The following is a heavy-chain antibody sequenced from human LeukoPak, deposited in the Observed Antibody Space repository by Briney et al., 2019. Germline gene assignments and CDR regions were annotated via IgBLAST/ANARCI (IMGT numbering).Heavy chain of an antibody. D-gene: IGHD1-26*01. J-gene: IGHJ5*02. CDR3: AARGGATTWSDP. CDR1: GGSFSGYY. V-gene: IGHV4-34*01. Sequence: SETLSLTCAVYGGSFSGYYWSWIRQPPGKGLEWIGEINHSGSTNYNPSLKSRVTISVDTSKNQFSLKLSSVTAADTAVYYCAARGGATTWSDPWGQGTLVTVSS. CDR2: INHSGST.